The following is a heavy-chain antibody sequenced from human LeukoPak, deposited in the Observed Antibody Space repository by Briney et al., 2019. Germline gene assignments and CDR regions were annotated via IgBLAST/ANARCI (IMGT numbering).Heavy chain of an antibody. D-gene: IGHD3-22*01. CDR3: ARGALTQAFSYYDSSGYPI. CDR1: TGSVSSGTYY. J-gene: IGHJ3*02. Sequence: PSETLSLTCTVSTGSVSSGTYYWSWIRQPPGKGLEWIGYMYYNGSTNYNPSLKSRVTISVDTSKKRSSLKLSSVTAADTAVYYCARGALTQAFSYYDSSGYPIWGQGTMVTVSS. V-gene: IGHV4-61*01. CDR2: MYYNGST.